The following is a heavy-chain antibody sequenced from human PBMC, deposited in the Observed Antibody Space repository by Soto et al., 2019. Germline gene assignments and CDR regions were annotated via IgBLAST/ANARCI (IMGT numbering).Heavy chain of an antibody. D-gene: IGHD3-22*01. CDR2: ISGSGGST. CDR3: ASYLDYYDSSGYYSVAEYFQH. CDR1: GFTFSSYA. Sequence: LSLTCAASGFTFSSYAMSWVRQAPGKGLEWVSAISGSGGSTYYADSVKGRFTISRDNSKNTLYLQMNSLRAEDTAVYYCASYLDYYDSSGYYSVAEYFQHWGQGTLVTVSS. J-gene: IGHJ1*01. V-gene: IGHV3-23*01.